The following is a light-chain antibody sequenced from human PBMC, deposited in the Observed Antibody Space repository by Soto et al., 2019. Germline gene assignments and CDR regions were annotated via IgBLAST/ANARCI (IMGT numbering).Light chain of an antibody. Sequence: QSVLTQPRSVSGAPGQSVTISCTGTSSDVGAYNYVSWHQQHPGKAPKLVIYDVTQRPSGVPDRFSASKSGITASLTISGLQADDEDDYYCCSYAAGDSFKFGGGTKLTVL. CDR2: DVT. CDR1: SSDVGAYNY. J-gene: IGLJ2*01. CDR3: CSYAAGDSFK. V-gene: IGLV2-11*01.